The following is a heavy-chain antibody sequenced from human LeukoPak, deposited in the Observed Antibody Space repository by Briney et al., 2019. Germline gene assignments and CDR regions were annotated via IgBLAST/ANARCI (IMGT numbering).Heavy chain of an antibody. Sequence: SVTLSLTCAVSGGSISSGGYSWSWIRQPPGKGLEWIGYIYHSGSTYYNPSLKSRVTISVDRSKNQFSLKLSSVTAADTAVYYCARASDCSSTSCSRGDWYFDLWGRGTLVTVSS. CDR2: IYHSGST. V-gene: IGHV4-30-2*01. J-gene: IGHJ2*01. CDR3: ARASDCSSTSCSRGDWYFDL. D-gene: IGHD2-2*01. CDR1: GGSISSGGYS.